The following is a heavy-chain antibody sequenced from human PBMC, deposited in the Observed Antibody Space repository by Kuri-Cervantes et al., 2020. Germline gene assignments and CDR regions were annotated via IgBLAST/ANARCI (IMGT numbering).Heavy chain of an antibody. D-gene: IGHD2-8*01. CDR1: GCTFSSYG. Sequence: GESLKISCAASGCTFSSYGMHWVRQAPGKGLEWVAVIWYDGSKKYYADSVKGRFTISRDNSKNTLYLQTNSLRAEDTAVYYCARSRGLYEAPYYFDYWGQGTLVTVSS. CDR3: ARSRGLYEAPYYFDY. V-gene: IGHV3-33*01. CDR2: IWYDGSKK. J-gene: IGHJ4*02.